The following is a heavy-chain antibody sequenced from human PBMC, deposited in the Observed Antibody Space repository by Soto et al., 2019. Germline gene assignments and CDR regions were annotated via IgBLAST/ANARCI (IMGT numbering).Heavy chain of an antibody. V-gene: IGHV3-33*08. CDR2: IWYDGSNK. CDR3: ARDRTTDYYYYGMDV. CDR1: EFAFSTYP. J-gene: IGHJ6*02. Sequence: GGSLRLSCATSEFAFSTYPMHWVRQAPGKGLECVSVIWYDGSNKYYANSVKGRFTISRDNSKNTLYLQMNSLRAEDTAVYYCARDRTTDYYYYGMDVWGQGTTVTVSS. D-gene: IGHD4-17*01.